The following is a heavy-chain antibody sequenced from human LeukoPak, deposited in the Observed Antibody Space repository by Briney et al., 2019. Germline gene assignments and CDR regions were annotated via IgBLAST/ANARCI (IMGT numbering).Heavy chain of an antibody. CDR1: GFTFGRYW. CDR3: VKDYFYGQWPDY. V-gene: IGHV3-7*04. Sequence: PGGSLRLSCAASGFTFGRYWMTWVRQAPGKGLEWVANIKQDGSETYYVDSVKGRFTISRDNAKNSLFLQMNSLRAEDTAIYYCVKDYFYGQWPDYWGQGTLVTVSS. CDR2: IKQDGSET. J-gene: IGHJ4*02. D-gene: IGHD6-19*01.